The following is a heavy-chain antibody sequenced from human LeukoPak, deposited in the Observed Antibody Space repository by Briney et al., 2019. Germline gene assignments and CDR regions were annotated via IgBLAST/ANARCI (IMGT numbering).Heavy chain of an antibody. J-gene: IGHJ3*02. Sequence: PGGSLRLSCAASGFTFSSHWMHWVRQAPGKGLVGVSPINSDGSITRYADSVKGRFTISRDNAKNTLFLQMNSLRAEDTAVYYCARGMTVAGRSAFDIWGQGTMVTVSS. CDR2: INSDGSIT. CDR1: GFTFSSHW. D-gene: IGHD6-19*01. CDR3: ARGMTVAGRSAFDI. V-gene: IGHV3-74*01.